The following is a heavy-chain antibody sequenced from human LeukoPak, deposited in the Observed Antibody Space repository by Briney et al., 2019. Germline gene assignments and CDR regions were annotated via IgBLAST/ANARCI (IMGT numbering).Heavy chain of an antibody. CDR3: ARDNGYKSVDY. J-gene: IGHJ4*02. CDR2: ISASNGNT. CDR1: GYTFSTYG. D-gene: IGHD1-14*01. V-gene: IGHV1-18*01. Sequence: DSVKVSCKASGYTFSTYGISWLRQAPGQGLEWMGWISASNGNTNYAQKFQGRVTMTTDTSTSTLYMEVRSLRSDDTAVYYCARDNGYKSVDYWGQGTLVTVSS.